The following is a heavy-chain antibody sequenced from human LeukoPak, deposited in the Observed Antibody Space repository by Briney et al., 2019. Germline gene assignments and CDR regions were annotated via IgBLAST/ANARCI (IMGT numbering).Heavy chain of an antibody. Sequence: GESLEISCKGSGYSFSTYWIGWVRQMPGKGLEWMGIIYPGDSDTRYNPSFQGQVTISADQSTNTAYLQWSSLKASDTAIYYCGRHARMGATQSNFDYWGQGTLVTVSS. CDR2: IYPGDSDT. CDR3: GRHARMGATQSNFDY. CDR1: GYSFSTYW. D-gene: IGHD1-26*01. J-gene: IGHJ4*02. V-gene: IGHV5-51*01.